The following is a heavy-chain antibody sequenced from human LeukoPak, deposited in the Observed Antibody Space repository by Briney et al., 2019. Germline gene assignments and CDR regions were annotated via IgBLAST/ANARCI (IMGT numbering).Heavy chain of an antibody. CDR2: INQSGRT. D-gene: IGHD2-15*01. CDR3: ARGRNIVVVVAGQGWFDP. CDR1: GFTLSSNY. J-gene: IGHJ5*02. Sequence: LTLSCAASGFTLSSNYMSWLRQPAGKGLDWIGEINQSGRTNYNPSDKSRVTISVDTSKNQFCLKLSSVPDADTAVYYCARGRNIVVVVAGQGWFDPWGQGTLVTVSS. V-gene: IGHV4-34*01.